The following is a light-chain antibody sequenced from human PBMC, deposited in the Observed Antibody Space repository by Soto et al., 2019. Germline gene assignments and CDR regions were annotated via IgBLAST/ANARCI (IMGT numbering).Light chain of an antibody. Sequence: EIRMTQSPATLSVSPGERATRSCRDIQSVSSNLALYHQKHGQAPRLLIFGSSIRATGIPARCSGSGSGTEFTLTISSRQSEDFVMYYCQRYNNWCRALGHGPQGQIK. J-gene: IGKJ1*01. CDR3: QRYNNWCRA. CDR1: QSVSSN. CDR2: GSS. V-gene: IGKV3-15*01.